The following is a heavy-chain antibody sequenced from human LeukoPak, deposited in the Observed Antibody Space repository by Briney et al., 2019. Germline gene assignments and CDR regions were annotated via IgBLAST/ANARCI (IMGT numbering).Heavy chain of an antibody. CDR1: GGSISSYY. J-gene: IGHJ6*03. V-gene: IGHV4-59*12. CDR3: ARGGRYMSASWYRSVYYYMDV. D-gene: IGHD6-13*01. CDR2: IYYSGST. Sequence: SETLSLTCTVSGGSISSYYWSWIRQPPGKGLEWIGYIYYSGSTNYNPSLKSRVTISVDTSKNQFSLKLNSVTAADTAVYFCARGGRYMSASWYRSVYYYMDVWGKGTTVTVSS.